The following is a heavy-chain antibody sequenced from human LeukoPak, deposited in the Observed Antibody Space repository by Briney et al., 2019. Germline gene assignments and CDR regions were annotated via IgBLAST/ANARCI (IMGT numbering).Heavy chain of an antibody. D-gene: IGHD6-13*01. V-gene: IGHV4-34*01. J-gene: IGHJ5*02. CDR2: IYYSGST. CDR1: GGSFSGYY. CDR3: ARVGEAAGRFDP. Sequence: SETLSLTCAVYGGSFSGYYWSWIRQPPGKGLEWIGSIYYSGSTYYNPSLKSRVTISVDTSKNQFSLKLSSVTAADTAVYYCARVGEAAGRFDPWGQGTLVTVSS.